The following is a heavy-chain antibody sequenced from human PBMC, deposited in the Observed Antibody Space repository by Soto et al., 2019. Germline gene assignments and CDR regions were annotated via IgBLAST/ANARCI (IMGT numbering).Heavy chain of an antibody. D-gene: IGHD3-10*01. CDR2: IIPIFGTA. CDR3: ARTYATGSYYYYGMDV. J-gene: IGHJ6*02. V-gene: IGHV1-69*13. Sequence: SLKVSCKASGGTFSSYAISWVRQAPGQGLEWMGGIIPIFGTANYAQKFQGRVTITADESTSTAYMELSSLRSEDTAVYYCARTYATGSYYYYGMDVCGQGTTVTVSS. CDR1: GGTFSSYA.